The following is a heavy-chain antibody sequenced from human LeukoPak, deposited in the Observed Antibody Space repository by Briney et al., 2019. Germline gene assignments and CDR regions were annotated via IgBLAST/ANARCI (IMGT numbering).Heavy chain of an antibody. CDR3: TRDPGSGDCFDY. J-gene: IGHJ4*02. Sequence: PGGSLRLSCAASGYSFSSYGMQWVRQAPGKGLEWVAVIWYDGSKKYYADSVKGRFTISRDDSKNTLYLQMNSLRAEDTGVYYCTRDPGSGDCFDYWGQGTLVTVSS. CDR2: IWYDGSKK. D-gene: IGHD2-21*01. V-gene: IGHV3-33*01. CDR1: GYSFSSYG.